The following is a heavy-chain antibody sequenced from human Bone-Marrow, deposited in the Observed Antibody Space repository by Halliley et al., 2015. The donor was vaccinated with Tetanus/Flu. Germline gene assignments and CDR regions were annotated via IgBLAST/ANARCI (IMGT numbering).Heavy chain of an antibody. D-gene: IGHD2-15*01. J-gene: IGHJ4*02. CDR3: AKCRRWYSGYFDS. V-gene: IGHV3-43*02. CDR2: IIGDGGSA. Sequence: WVSLIIGDGGSAYYADSVTGRFTISRDNSKNSLYLQMDSRRTEDTAFYYCAKCRRWYSGYFDSWGQGTLVTVSS.